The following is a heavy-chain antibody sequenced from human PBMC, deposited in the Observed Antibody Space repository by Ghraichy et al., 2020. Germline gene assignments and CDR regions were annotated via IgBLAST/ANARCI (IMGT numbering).Heavy chain of an antibody. CDR1: GFTVSSNY. V-gene: IGHV3-53*01. J-gene: IGHJ6*02. D-gene: IGHD6-13*01. CDR2: IYSGGST. Sequence: SCAASGFTVSSNYMSWVRQAPGKGLEWVSVIYSGGSTYYADSVKGRFTISRDNSKNTLYLQMNSLRAEDTAVYYCAREYSSSWSPRDYYYGMDVWGQGTTVTVSS. CDR3: AREYSSSWSPRDYYYGMDV.